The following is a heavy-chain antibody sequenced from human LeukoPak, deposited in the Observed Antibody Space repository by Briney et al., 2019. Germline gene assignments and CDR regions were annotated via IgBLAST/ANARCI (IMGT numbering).Heavy chain of an antibody. CDR2: INHSGST. CDR3: ARIYLGYCSGGSCYFPYYFDY. D-gene: IGHD2-15*01. V-gene: IGHV4-34*01. Sequence: SETLSLTCAVYGGSFSGYYWSWIRQPPGKGLEWIGEINHSGSTNYNPSLKSRVTISVDTSKNQFSLKLSSVTAADTAVYYCARIYLGYCSGGSCYFPYYFDYWGQGTLVTVSS. CDR1: GGSFSGYY. J-gene: IGHJ4*02.